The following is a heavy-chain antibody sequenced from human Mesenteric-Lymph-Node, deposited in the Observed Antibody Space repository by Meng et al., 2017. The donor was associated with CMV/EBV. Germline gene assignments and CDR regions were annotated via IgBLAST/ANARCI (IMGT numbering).Heavy chain of an antibody. Sequence: QVPLHQGGAGVLKPSENLSVTCAVYGGSFSGYYWNWIRQSPEKGLEWIGEINHSGSTTYNPSFTSRIIISVDTSTNQISLNMSSVTAADTAVYYCARGSSYDILTGYFDYWGQGALVTVSS. CDR2: INHSGST. J-gene: IGHJ4*02. CDR3: ARGSSYDILTGYFDY. CDR1: GGSFSGYY. V-gene: IGHV4-34*01. D-gene: IGHD3-9*01.